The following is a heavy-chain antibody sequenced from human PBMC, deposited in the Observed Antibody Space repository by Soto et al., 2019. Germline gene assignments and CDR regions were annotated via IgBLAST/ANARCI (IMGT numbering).Heavy chain of an antibody. Sequence: VEPVKISGKASGDDFINVWIGWVRQMPGKGLEWMGIVSPGDTDIGYSPSFQGQVTVSADKSITTAYLHWSSLKASDTAMYYCARRGSSFRTIDHWGQGTLVTVSS. D-gene: IGHD2-15*01. J-gene: IGHJ4*02. V-gene: IGHV5-51*01. CDR3: ARRGSSFRTIDH. CDR1: GDDFINVW. CDR2: VSPGDTDI.